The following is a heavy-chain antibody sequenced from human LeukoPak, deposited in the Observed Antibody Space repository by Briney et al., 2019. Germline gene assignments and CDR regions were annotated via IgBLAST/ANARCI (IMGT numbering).Heavy chain of an antibody. CDR1: GFSFSTYG. D-gene: IGHD6-13*01. CDR2: IQYDESIR. J-gene: IGHJ4*02. CDR3: AKDLMRAAPGTIFGY. Sequence: GGSLRLSCAASGFSFSTYGMHWVRQAPGKGLEWVAFIQYDESIRLYGDSVKGRFTISRDNSKNTLYLQMNSLRAEDTAVYYCAKDLMRAAPGTIFGYWGQGTLVTVSS. V-gene: IGHV3-30*02.